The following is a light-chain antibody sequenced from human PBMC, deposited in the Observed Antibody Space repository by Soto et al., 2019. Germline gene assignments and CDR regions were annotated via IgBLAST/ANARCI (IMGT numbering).Light chain of an antibody. CDR3: QQYHDWLWT. CDR1: QSVRTSY. CDR2: GSF. V-gene: IGKV3D-15*01. J-gene: IGKJ1*01. Sequence: EIVLTQSPGTLSLSPGETATLSCRASQSVRTSYLAWYQQKPGQAPRLLIYGSFSRVPGIPARFSGSGSGTEFTLTISSLQSEDFAVYVCQQYHDWLWTFGQGTKVDIK.